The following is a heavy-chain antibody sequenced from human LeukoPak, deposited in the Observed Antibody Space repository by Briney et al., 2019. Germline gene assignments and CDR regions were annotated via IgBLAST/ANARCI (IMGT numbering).Heavy chain of an antibody. D-gene: IGHD3-22*01. Sequence: PSETLSLTCTVSGGSISSYYWSWIRQPPGKGLEWIGYIYYSGRTNYNPSLKSRVTISVDTSKNQFSLKLSSVTAADTAVYFCARGSMVNYYGSGGYYNYWGQGIVVTVSS. J-gene: IGHJ4*02. CDR2: IYYSGRT. CDR1: GGSISSYY. V-gene: IGHV4-59*01. CDR3: ARGSMVNYYGSGGYYNY.